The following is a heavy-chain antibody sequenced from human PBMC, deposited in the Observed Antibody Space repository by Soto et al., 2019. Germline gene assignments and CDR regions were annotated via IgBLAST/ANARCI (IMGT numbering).Heavy chain of an antibody. CDR3: ARDLGSGYDPGDY. V-gene: IGHV1-69*12. J-gene: IGHJ4*02. CDR1: GGTFNSYV. CDR2: IISIFGTP. Sequence: QVQLVQSGAEVKKPGSSVKVSCKASGGTFNSYVSNWVRQAPGQGLEWMGGIISIFGTPNYGQKFQGRVTITADESTSTGFMELSSLTSEDTAIYYCARDLGSGYDPGDYWGQGTLVTVSS. D-gene: IGHD5-12*01.